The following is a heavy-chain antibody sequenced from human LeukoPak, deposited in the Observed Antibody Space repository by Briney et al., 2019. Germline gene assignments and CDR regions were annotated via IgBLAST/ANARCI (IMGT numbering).Heavy chain of an antibody. V-gene: IGHV4-59*12. CDR3: ARDLFLRSPYYYMDV. CDR2: IYYSGST. CDR1: GGSISSYY. Sequence: SETLSLTCTVSGGSISSYYWSWIRQPPGKGLEWIGYIYYSGSTNYNPSLKSRVTISVDTSKNQFSLKLSSVTAADTAVYYCARDLFLRSPYYYMDVWGKGTTVTVSS. J-gene: IGHJ6*03. D-gene: IGHD2-21*01.